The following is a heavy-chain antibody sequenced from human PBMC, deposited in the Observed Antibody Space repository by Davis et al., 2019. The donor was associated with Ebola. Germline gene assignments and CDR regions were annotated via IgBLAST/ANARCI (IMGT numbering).Heavy chain of an antibody. D-gene: IGHD3-10*01. V-gene: IGHV3-21*01. Sequence: GGSLRLSCAASGFTFSSYSMNWVRQAPGKGLEWVSSISSSSSYIYYADSVKGRFTISRDNAKNSLYLQMNSLRAEDTAVYYCARDSVDYGSGSSLYYYYGMDVWGQGTTVTVSS. CDR2: ISSSSSYI. J-gene: IGHJ6*02. CDR3: ARDSVDYGSGSSLYYYYGMDV. CDR1: GFTFSSYS.